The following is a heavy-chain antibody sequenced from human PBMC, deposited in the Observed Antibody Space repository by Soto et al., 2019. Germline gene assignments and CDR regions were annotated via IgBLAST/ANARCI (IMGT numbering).Heavy chain of an antibody. CDR2: IWYDGSNK. V-gene: IGHV3-33*01. Sequence: GGSLRLSCAASGFTFSSYGMHWVRQAPGKGLEWVAVIWYDGSNKYYADSVKGRFTISRDNSKNTLYLQMNSLRAEDTSFYSCARSGGASVRYYFDYWGQGTLVTVSS. D-gene: IGHD3-16*01. CDR3: ARSGGASVRYYFDY. J-gene: IGHJ4*02. CDR1: GFTFSSYG.